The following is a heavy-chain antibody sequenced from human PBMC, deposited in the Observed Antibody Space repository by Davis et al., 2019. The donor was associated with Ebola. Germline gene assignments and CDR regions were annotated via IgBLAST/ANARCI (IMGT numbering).Heavy chain of an antibody. CDR2: IYADGST. CDR1: GFNVRNNY. J-gene: IGHJ5*02. D-gene: IGHD2-21*01. Sequence: GGSLRLSCAVSGFNVRNNYLNWVRQAPGKGLQWVSVIYADGSTYYADSVKGRFTISRDNAKNSLYLQMNSLRAEDTAVYYCARDGNWVMGLWFDPWGQGTLVTVSS. CDR3: ARDGNWVMGLWFDP. V-gene: IGHV3-53*01.